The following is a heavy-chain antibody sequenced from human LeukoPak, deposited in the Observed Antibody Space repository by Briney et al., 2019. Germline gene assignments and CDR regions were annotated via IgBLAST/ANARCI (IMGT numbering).Heavy chain of an antibody. V-gene: IGHV4-59*12. CDR1: GGSISSYY. D-gene: IGHD3-10*01. J-gene: IGHJ5*02. Sequence: SETLSLTCTVSGGSISSYYWSWIRHPPGKVLEWIGYIYYSGSTYYNPSLKSRITISVDTSKNLFSLKVTSVTAADTAVYYCARDRVEITMVMKGENWFDPWGQGTLVTVSS. CDR2: IYYSGST. CDR3: ARDRVEITMVMKGENWFDP.